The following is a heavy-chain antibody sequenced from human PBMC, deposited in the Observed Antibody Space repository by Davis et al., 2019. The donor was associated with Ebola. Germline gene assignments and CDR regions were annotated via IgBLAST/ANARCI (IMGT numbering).Heavy chain of an antibody. Sequence: GESLKISCAASGFTFSSYAMSWVRQAPGKGLEWVSTLGTSADTYYADSVKGRFTISRDHSKNTLHLQMNGLRVEDTAIYYCAKDTSNIWFDIWGQGTNVTVSS. D-gene: IGHD1-26*01. V-gene: IGHV3-23*01. CDR1: GFTFSSYA. CDR2: LGTSADT. J-gene: IGHJ3*02. CDR3: AKDTSNIWFDI.